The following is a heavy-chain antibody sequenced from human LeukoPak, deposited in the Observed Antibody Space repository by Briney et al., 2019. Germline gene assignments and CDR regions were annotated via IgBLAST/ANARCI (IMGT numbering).Heavy chain of an antibody. CDR1: GYTFTSYG. J-gene: IGHJ6*03. CDR3: ARRDWDSSGQGSYYMDV. Sequence: VASVKVSCKASGYTFTSYGISWVRQAPGQGLEWLGWISAYNGNTNYAQKFQGRVTMTTDTSTSTAYMELRSLRSDDTAVYYCARRDWDSSGQGSYYMDVWGKGTTVTVSS. CDR2: ISAYNGNT. V-gene: IGHV1-18*01. D-gene: IGHD3-22*01.